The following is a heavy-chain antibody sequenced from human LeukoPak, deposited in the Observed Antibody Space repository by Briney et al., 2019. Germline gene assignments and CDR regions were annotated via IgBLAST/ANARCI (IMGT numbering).Heavy chain of an antibody. V-gene: IGHV4-38-2*02. D-gene: IGHD5-18*01. CDR2: IYHSGST. J-gene: IGHJ3*02. CDR3: ARETGGYSYGPPAFDI. CDR1: GYSISSGYY. Sequence: SETLSLTCAVSGYSISSGYYWGWIRQPPGKRMEWIGSIYHSGSTYYNPSLKSRVTISVDTSKNQFSLKLSSVTAADTAVYYCARETGGYSYGPPAFDIWGQGTMVTVSS.